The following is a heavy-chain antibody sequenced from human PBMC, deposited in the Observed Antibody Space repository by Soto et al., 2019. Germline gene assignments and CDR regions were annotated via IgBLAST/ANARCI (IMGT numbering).Heavy chain of an antibody. CDR1: GYTFTSYD. CDR3: ARDGDVAGNFNFDY. D-gene: IGHD6-19*01. V-gene: IGHV1-3*01. CDR2: TKASNCNT. J-gene: IGHJ4*02. Sequence: ASVKVSCKACGYTFTSYDRHWVRQEPGKMFQGVGCTKASNCNTKHSQKLQGRATINRDTPGSTAYMAVSGLRSEDTVVYYCARDGDVAGNFNFDYWGQGTLVTVSS.